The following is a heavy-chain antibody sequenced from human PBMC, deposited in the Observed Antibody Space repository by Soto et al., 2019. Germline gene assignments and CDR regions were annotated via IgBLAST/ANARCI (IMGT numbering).Heavy chain of an antibody. Sequence: SETLSLTCTVSGASINSNVHYWGWVRQSPGKGLEWIASVFYTGSPYHNPSLESRVSISVDTSDNQFSLKLKSVTAADTALYFCARQRTSVVTQAYFDVWGPGSLVTVSS. D-gene: IGHD2-21*02. V-gene: IGHV4-39*01. CDR3: ARQRTSVVTQAYFDV. CDR1: GASINSNVHY. J-gene: IGHJ4*02. CDR2: VFYTGSP.